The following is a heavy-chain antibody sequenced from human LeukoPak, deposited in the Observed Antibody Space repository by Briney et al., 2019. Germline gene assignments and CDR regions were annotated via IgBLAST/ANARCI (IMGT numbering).Heavy chain of an antibody. Sequence: GGSLRLSCAASGFTFSSYWMSWVRQAPGKGLEWVANIKQDGSEKYYVDSVKGRFTISRDNAKNSLYLQMNSLRAEDTAVYYCARDSSTEYNSGPLYYFDYWGQGTLVTVSS. CDR1: GFTFSSYW. V-gene: IGHV3-7*04. CDR2: IKQDGSEK. CDR3: ARDSSTEYNSGPLYYFDY. J-gene: IGHJ4*02. D-gene: IGHD6-19*01.